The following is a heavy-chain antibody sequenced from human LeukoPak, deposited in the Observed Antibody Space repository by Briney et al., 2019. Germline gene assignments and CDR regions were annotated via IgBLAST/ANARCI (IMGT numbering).Heavy chain of an antibody. D-gene: IGHD5-18*01. CDR1: EYTFTDYY. V-gene: IGHV1-2*06. J-gene: IGHJ4*02. Sequence: ASVKVSCKASEYTFTDYYIHWIGQAPGQWLEWMGRISPNTGGTDHAQEFRDKITMTRDTSISTAYIELSRLISDDTAVYYCARGGRSGYRYFDYWGQGTLVTVSS. CDR3: ARGGRSGYRYFDY. CDR2: ISPNTGGT.